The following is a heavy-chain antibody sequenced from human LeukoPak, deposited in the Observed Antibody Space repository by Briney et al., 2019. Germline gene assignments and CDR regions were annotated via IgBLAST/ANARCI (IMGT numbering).Heavy chain of an antibody. CDR2: IWHDGSNH. CDR3: ARDRGPGGLAGTYY. CDR1: GFTFSSYA. Sequence: GGSLRLSCAASGFTFSSYAMHWVRQAPGKGLEWVAVIWHDGSNHTYTDSVKGGVTVSRDNSKNNLDLHMNSLRADDTAVSYCARDRGPGGLAGTYYWGLGTLVTVSS. V-gene: IGHV3-33*01. D-gene: IGHD6-19*01. J-gene: IGHJ4*02.